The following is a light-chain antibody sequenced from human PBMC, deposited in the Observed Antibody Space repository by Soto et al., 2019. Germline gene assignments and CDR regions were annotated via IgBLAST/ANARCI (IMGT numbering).Light chain of an antibody. CDR3: LSNAGSGTRV. Sequence: QSVLTQPASVSGSPGQSITFSCTGTSSDVAIYNLVSWYQHHPGKAPKLMIYEGSKRPSGVSNRFSGSKSGNTASLTISGLQSEDEADYYCLSNAGSGTRVVSGGTKLTVL. J-gene: IGLJ2*01. CDR2: EGS. V-gene: IGLV2-23*01. CDR1: SSDVAIYNL.